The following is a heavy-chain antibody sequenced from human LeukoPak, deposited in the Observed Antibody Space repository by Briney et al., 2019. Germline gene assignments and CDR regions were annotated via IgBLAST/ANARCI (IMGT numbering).Heavy chain of an antibody. CDR3: ARVHYYYYYMDV. Sequence: ASVKVSCKASGYTFTSYGISWVRQAPGQGLEWMGWISACNGNTNYAQKLQGRVTMTTDTSTSTAYMELRSLRSDDTAVYYCARVHYYYYYMDVWGKGTTVTVSS. CDR1: GYTFTSYG. V-gene: IGHV1-18*01. J-gene: IGHJ6*03. CDR2: ISACNGNT.